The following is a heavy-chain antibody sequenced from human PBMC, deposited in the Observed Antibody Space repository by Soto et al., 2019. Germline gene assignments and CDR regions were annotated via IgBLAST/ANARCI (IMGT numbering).Heavy chain of an antibody. J-gene: IGHJ6*02. Sequence: SVKVSCKASGGTFSSYAISWVRQAPGQGLEWMGGIIPIFGTANYAQKFQGRVTITADKSTSTAYMELSSLRSEDTAVYYCARSHQGDYVWGSYRYSHYYYGMDVWGQGTTVTVSS. CDR2: IIPIFGTA. CDR1: GGTFSSYA. V-gene: IGHV1-69*06. D-gene: IGHD3-16*02. CDR3: ARSHQGDYVWGSYRYSHYYYGMDV.